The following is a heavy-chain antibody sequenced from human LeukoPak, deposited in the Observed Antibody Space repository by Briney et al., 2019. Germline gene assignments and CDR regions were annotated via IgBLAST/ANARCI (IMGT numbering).Heavy chain of an antibody. CDR1: GFTFSGSA. J-gene: IGHJ3*02. Sequence: GGSLRLSCAASGFTFSGSAMHWVRQASGKGLEWVGRIKTKPNSYATAYAASVKGRFTISRDDSKNTAYLQMNSLKTEDTAVYYCTTLFHPFCFGDSCVGYAFDIWGRGTMVTVSS. CDR2: IKTKPNSYAT. V-gene: IGHV3-73*01. CDR3: TTLFHPFCFGDSCVGYAFDI. D-gene: IGHD2-15*01.